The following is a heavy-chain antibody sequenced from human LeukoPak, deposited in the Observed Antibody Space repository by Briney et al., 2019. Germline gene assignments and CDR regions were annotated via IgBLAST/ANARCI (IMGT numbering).Heavy chain of an antibody. J-gene: IGHJ3*01. V-gene: IGHV3-7*01. Sequence: GGSLRLSCPASGFTFSNYWMNWVRQAPGKGLEWVANMDQDESEKNYVDSVKGRFTISRDNAKNSLGLQMNSLRAEDTAVSYCARGDSSNYDHTFDFWGQGTLVIVSS. CDR3: ARGDSSNYDHTFDF. D-gene: IGHD6-13*01. CDR1: GFTFSNYW. CDR2: MDQDESEK.